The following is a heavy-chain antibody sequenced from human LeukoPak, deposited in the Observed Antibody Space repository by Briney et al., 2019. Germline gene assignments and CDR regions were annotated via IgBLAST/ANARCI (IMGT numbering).Heavy chain of an antibody. CDR2: IYHSGST. Sequence: SETLSLTCTVSGYSISSGYHWGWIRQPPGKGLEWIGSIYHSGSTNYNPSLKSRVTISVDTSKNQFSLKLSSVTAADTAVYYCARGRTGIDAFDIWGQGTMVTVSS. D-gene: IGHD6-13*01. CDR3: ARGRTGIDAFDI. V-gene: IGHV4-38-2*02. J-gene: IGHJ3*02. CDR1: GYSISSGYH.